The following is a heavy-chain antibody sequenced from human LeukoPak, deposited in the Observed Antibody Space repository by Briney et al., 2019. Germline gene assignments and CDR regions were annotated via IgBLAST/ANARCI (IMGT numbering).Heavy chain of an antibody. Sequence: PSETLSLTCTISGGSISSSSYYWGWIRQPPGKGLEWVSYISSSGSTIYYADSVKGRFTISRDNAKNSLYLQMNSLRAEDTAVYYCAELGITMIGGVWGKGTTVTISS. D-gene: IGHD3-10*02. J-gene: IGHJ6*04. CDR2: ISSSGSTI. CDR1: GGSISSSSYY. V-gene: IGHV3-11*04. CDR3: AELGITMIGGV.